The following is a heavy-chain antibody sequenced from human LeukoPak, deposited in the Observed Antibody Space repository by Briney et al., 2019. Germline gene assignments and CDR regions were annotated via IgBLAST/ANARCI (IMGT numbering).Heavy chain of an antibody. D-gene: IGHD5-24*01. CDR2: INWNGGST. Sequence: GGSLRLSCAASGFTFSSYGMTWVRQAPGEGLEWVSGINWNGGSTGYADSVKGRFTISRDNAKNSLYLQMNSLRAEDTALYYCARRDGYNYYFDYWGQGTLVTVSS. CDR3: ARRDGYNYYFDY. CDR1: GFTFSSYG. V-gene: IGHV3-20*04. J-gene: IGHJ4*02.